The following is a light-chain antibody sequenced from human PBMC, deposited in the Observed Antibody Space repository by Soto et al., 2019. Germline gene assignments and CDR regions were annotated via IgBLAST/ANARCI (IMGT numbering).Light chain of an antibody. CDR3: QQRSNWPGT. Sequence: EIVLTQSPGTLSLSPGERATLSCRASQSVSSSYLAWYQQTPGQAPRLLVYDTSYRATGVPDRFSGSGSGTDFTLTISSLEPEDFAVYYCQQRSNWPGTFGQGTKVDIK. CDR1: QSVSSSY. CDR2: DTS. J-gene: IGKJ1*01. V-gene: IGKV3D-20*02.